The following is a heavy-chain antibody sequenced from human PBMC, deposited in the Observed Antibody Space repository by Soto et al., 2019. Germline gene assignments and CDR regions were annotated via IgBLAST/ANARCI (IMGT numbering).Heavy chain of an antibody. D-gene: IGHD1-26*01. Sequence: QVLLVQSGAEVKKPGASVKVSCKASGYTFTDYYIHWVRQAPGQGLEWMGWIDGDSGDTKYAQNFQAWVTMTRDTSINTAYMELSRLTSDDTAVYYCARTTNNGRAGVYGMAVWGQGTTVIVSS. CDR1: GYTFTDYY. J-gene: IGHJ6*02. CDR2: IDGDSGDT. CDR3: ARTTNNGRAGVYGMAV. V-gene: IGHV1-2*04.